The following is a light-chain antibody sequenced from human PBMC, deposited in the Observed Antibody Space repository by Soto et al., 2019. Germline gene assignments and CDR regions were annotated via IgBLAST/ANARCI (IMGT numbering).Light chain of an antibody. J-gene: IGLJ2*01. Sequence: QSALTQPPSASGSPGQSVTISCTGTSSDIGGYNYVSWYQQHPGKAPKLIIYEVSKRPSGVPDRFSGSKSGNTASLTVSGLQAEDEADYYCSSYAGNNNFVVFGGGTKLTVL. CDR2: EVS. V-gene: IGLV2-8*01. CDR3: SSYAGNNNFVV. CDR1: SSDIGGYNY.